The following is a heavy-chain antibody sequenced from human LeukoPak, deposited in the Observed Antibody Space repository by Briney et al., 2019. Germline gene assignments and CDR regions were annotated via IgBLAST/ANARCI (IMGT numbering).Heavy chain of an antibody. V-gene: IGHV3-21*01. CDR1: GFTFSRYS. J-gene: IGHJ4*02. CDR2: ISTTSRYI. Sequence: GGSLRLSCAASGFTFSRYSMNWVRQAPGKGLEWVSSISTTSRYIYYADSVQGRFTVTRDNAKNSLSLQMNSLRADDTAVYYCARGNSDYDHDYWGQGILVTVSS. CDR3: ARGNSDYDHDY. D-gene: IGHD5-12*01.